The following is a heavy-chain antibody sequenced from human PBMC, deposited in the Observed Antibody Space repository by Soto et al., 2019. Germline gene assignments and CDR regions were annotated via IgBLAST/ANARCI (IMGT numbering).Heavy chain of an antibody. V-gene: IGHV3-43*01. Sequence: EVQLVVSGGLVVRPGGSLRLSCAGSGFTFDDHTMHWVRQAPGKGLEWDSLITWDAGSAFYADSVRGRFTISRDNSKNSLYLQMNSLRTEDSALYYCAKEKDRIFDYWGRGTPVTVSS. CDR3: AKEKDRIFDY. CDR2: ITWDAGSA. J-gene: IGHJ4*02. CDR1: GFTFDDHT.